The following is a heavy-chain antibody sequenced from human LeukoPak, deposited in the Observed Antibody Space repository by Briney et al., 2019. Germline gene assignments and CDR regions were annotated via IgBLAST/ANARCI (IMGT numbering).Heavy chain of an antibody. CDR2: IWYDGSNK. D-gene: IGHD3-22*01. CDR3: ARGSDSSGYYLPDY. V-gene: IGHV3-33*01. CDR1: GFTFSSYG. Sequence: PGRSLRLSCAASGFTFSSYGMHWVRQAPGKGLEWVAVIWYDGSNKNYADSVKGRFTISRDNSKNTLYLQMNSLRDEDTAVYYCARGSDSSGYYLPDYWGQGTLVTVSS. J-gene: IGHJ4*02.